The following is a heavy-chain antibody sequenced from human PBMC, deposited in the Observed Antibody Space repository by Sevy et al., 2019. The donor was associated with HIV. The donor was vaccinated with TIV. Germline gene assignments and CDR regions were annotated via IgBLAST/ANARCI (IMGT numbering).Heavy chain of an antibody. V-gene: IGHV5-51*01. CDR3: ARRGSSWYDAFDI. J-gene: IGHJ3*02. CDR2: IYPGDSDT. D-gene: IGHD6-13*01. Sequence: GESLKISCKGSGYSFTSYWIGWVRQMPGKGLEWMGIIYPGDSDTRYCPSFQGQVTISADKSISTAYLQWSSLKASDTAMYYCARRGSSWYDAFDIWGQGTMVTVSS. CDR1: GYSFTSYW.